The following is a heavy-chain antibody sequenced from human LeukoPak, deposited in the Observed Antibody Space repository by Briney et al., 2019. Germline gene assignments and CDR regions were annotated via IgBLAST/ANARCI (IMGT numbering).Heavy chain of an antibody. Sequence: GESLKISCEGSGYSFSNYWIGWVRQMPAKGLEWMGIIYPGDYKNRFNPSFQGLVTISVDKSIRPAYLQWSSLKSSDPAVYYCAIPPGYCGNDCSFDHWGEGPLVTVSS. CDR3: AIPPGYCGNDCSFDH. V-gene: IGHV5-51*01. CDR1: GYSFSNYW. D-gene: IGHD2-21*02. J-gene: IGHJ4*02. CDR2: IYPGDYKN.